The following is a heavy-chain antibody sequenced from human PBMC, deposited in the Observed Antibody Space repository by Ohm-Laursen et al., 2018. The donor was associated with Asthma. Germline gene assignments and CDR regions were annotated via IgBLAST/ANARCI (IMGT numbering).Heavy chain of an antibody. CDR2: IWYDGSNK. CDR1: GFTFSSYG. V-gene: IGHV3-33*01. CDR3: ARDGSRSGHYPRPHDY. D-gene: IGHD3-22*01. J-gene: IGHJ4*02. Sequence: RSLRLSCSAPGFTFSSYGMHWVRQAPGKGLEWVAVIWYDGSNKYYGDSVKGRFTISRDNSKNTVDLQMNSLRAEDTAVYYCARDGSRSGHYPRPHDYWGQGTLVTVSS.